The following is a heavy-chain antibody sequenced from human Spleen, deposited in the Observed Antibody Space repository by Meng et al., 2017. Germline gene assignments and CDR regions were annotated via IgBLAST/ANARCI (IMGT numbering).Heavy chain of an antibody. J-gene: IGHJ5*02. CDR3: ARDGWFGVNWFDP. CDR2: IIPIFGTA. CDR1: GGTFSSYA. D-gene: IGHD3-10*01. Sequence: SVKVSCKASGGTFSSYAISWVRQAPGQGLEWMGGIIPIFGTANYAQKFQGRVTITADESTSTAYMELSSLRSEDTAVYYCARDGWFGVNWFDPWGQGILVTVSS. V-gene: IGHV1-69*13.